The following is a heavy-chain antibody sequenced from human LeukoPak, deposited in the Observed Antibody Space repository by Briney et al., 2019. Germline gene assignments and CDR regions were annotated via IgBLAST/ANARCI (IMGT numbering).Heavy chain of an antibody. D-gene: IGHD6-19*01. CDR2: IFSGGST. Sequence: GGSLRLSCAASGFTFSSYSMNWVRQAPGKGLEWVSVIFSGGSTYYADSVKGRFTISRDNSKNTLYLQMNSLRAEDTAVYYCARDDTAVAGTELDYWGQGTLVTVSS. J-gene: IGHJ4*02. V-gene: IGHV3-66*01. CDR3: ARDDTAVAGTELDY. CDR1: GFTFSSYS.